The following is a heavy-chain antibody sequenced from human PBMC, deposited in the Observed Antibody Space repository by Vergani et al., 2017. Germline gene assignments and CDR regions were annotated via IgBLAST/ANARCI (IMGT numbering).Heavy chain of an antibody. D-gene: IGHD2-15*01. CDR3: ARDEYCSGGSCYLTGAFDY. J-gene: IGHJ4*02. Sequence: QVQLQESGPGLVKPSETLSLTCTVSGGSISSYYWSWIRQPAGKGLEWIGRIYTSGSTNYNPSLKSRVTMSVDTSKNQFSLKLSSVTAADTAVYYCARDEYCSGGSCYLTGAFDYWGQGTLVTVSS. V-gene: IGHV4-4*07. CDR2: IYTSGST. CDR1: GGSISSYY.